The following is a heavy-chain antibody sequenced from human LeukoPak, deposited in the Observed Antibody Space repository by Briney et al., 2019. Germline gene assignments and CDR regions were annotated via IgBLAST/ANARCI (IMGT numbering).Heavy chain of an antibody. Sequence: PSETLSLTCTVSGSSISSSSYYCGWIRQPPGKGLEWIGSIYYSGTTYYNPSLKSRVTISVDTSKNQFSLKLSSVTAADTAVYYCAVDYDSSGYYYNYWGQGTLVTVSS. D-gene: IGHD3-22*01. CDR2: IYYSGTT. CDR1: GSSISSSSYY. V-gene: IGHV4-39*01. J-gene: IGHJ4*02. CDR3: AVDYDSSGYYYNY.